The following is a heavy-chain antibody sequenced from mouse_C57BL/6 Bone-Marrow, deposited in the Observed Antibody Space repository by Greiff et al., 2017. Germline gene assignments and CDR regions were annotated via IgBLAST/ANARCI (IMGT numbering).Heavy chain of an antibody. CDR1: GYSITSGYY. CDR3: ARKGDGKRYYAMDY. CDR2: ISYDGSN. J-gene: IGHJ4*01. Sequence: EVKLVESGPGLVKPSQSLSLTCSVTGYSITSGYYWNWIRQFPGNKLEWMGYISYDGSNNYNPSLKNRISITRDTSKNQFFLKLNSVTTEDTATYYCARKGDGKRYYAMDYWGQGTSVTVSS. V-gene: IGHV3-6*01. D-gene: IGHD2-1*01.